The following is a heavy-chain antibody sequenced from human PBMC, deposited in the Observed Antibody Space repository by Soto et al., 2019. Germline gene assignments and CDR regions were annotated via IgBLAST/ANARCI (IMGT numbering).Heavy chain of an antibody. CDR3: AGPVGNWNDGTFAY. J-gene: IGHJ4*02. CDR1: GGTFSSYA. V-gene: IGHV1-69*01. D-gene: IGHD1-1*01. CDR2: IIPIFGTA. Sequence: QVQLVQSGAEVKKPGSSVKVSCKASGGTFSSYAISWVRQAPGQGLEWMGGIIPIFGTANYAQKFQGRVTITADESTSTAYIELSRLGSEDTAVYYCAGPVGNWNDGTFAYWGQGTLVTVSS.